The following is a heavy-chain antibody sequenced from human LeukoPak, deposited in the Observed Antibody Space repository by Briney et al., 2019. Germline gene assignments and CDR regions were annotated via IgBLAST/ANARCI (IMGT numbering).Heavy chain of an antibody. D-gene: IGHD6-13*01. Sequence: SETLSLTCAVYGGSFSGYYWSWIRQHPGKGLEWIGEINHSGSTNYNPSLKSRVTISVDKSKNQFSLQLNSVTPEDTAVYYCARSLFRQQVEPFDYWGQGTPVTVSS. V-gene: IGHV4-34*01. CDR2: INHSGST. J-gene: IGHJ4*02. CDR3: ARSLFRQQVEPFDY. CDR1: GGSFSGYY.